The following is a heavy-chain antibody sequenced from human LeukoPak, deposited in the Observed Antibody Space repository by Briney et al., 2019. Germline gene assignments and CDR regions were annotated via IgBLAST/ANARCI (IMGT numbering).Heavy chain of an antibody. D-gene: IGHD3-9*01. CDR1: GYTFTGYY. J-gene: IGHJ4*02. V-gene: IGHV1-2*02. Sequence: ASVKVSCKASGYTFTGYYMHWVRQAPGQGLEWMGWINPNSGGTNYAQKFQGRVTMTRDTSISTAYMELSRLRSDDTAVYYCAREDDILTGYSYYFDYWGQGTLVTVSS. CDR2: INPNSGGT. CDR3: AREDDILTGYSYYFDY.